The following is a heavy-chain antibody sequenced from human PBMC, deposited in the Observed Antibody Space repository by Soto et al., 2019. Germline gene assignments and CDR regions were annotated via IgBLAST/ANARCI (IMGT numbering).Heavy chain of an antibody. D-gene: IGHD6-19*01. Sequence: GGSLRLSCAASGFTFSSYAMSWVRQAPGKGLEWVSAISGSGGSTYYADSVKGRFTISRDNSKNTLYLQMNSLRAEDTAVYYCAKFPSIAVAGIPYYYYGMDVWGQGTTVTVSS. CDR3: AKFPSIAVAGIPYYYYGMDV. J-gene: IGHJ6*02. CDR2: ISGSGGST. CDR1: GFTFSSYA. V-gene: IGHV3-23*01.